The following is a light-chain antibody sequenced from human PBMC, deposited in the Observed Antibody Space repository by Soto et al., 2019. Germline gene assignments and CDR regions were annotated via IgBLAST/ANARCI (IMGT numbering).Light chain of an antibody. CDR1: QSVSNNY. V-gene: IGKV3-20*01. J-gene: IGKJ5*01. Sequence: ESVLTQSPGPLSLSPGERSTLSCRASQSVSNNYLAWYQQKPGQAPRLVIYGASNRATGIPDRFSASGSGTDFTLTISRLEPEDFAVYYCQQYNNGTPITFGQGTRLEI. CDR3: QQYNNGTPIT. CDR2: GAS.